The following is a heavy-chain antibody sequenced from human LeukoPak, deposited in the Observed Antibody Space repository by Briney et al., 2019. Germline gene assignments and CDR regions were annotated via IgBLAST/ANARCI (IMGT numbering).Heavy chain of an antibody. Sequence: KSSETLSLTCAVYGGSFSGYYWSWIRQPPGEGLEWIGEINHSGSTNYNPSLKSRVTISVDTSKNQFSLKLSSVTAADTAVYYCARENSGSYREFDYWGQGTLVTVSS. V-gene: IGHV4-34*01. D-gene: IGHD1-26*01. CDR2: INHSGST. CDR3: ARENSGSYREFDY. CDR1: GGSFSGYY. J-gene: IGHJ4*02.